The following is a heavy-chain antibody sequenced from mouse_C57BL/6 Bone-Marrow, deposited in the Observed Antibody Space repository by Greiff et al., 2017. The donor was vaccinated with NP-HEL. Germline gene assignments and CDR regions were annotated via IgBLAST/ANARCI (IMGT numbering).Heavy chain of an antibody. CDR3: TRVGYGSSHWYFDV. D-gene: IGHD1-1*01. J-gene: IGHJ1*03. Sequence: EVKLVESGEGLVKPGGSLKLSCAASGFTFSSSSMSWVRPTPEKRLEWVAYLSHCGDYIYYADTVTGRFTISSDHALNTLYLQMSSLKSEDTAMDYCTRVGYGSSHWYFDVWGTGTTVTVSS. CDR1: GFTFSSSS. V-gene: IGHV5-9-1*02. CDR2: LSHCGDYI.